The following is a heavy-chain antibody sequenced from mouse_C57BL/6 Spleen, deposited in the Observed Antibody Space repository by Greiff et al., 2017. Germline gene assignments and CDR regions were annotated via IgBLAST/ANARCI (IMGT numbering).Heavy chain of an antibody. Sequence: QVQLQQPGAELVKPGASVKMSCKASGYTFTSYCITWVKQRPGQGLEWIGDIYPGSGSTNYNEKFKSKATLTVDTSSSTAYMQLSSLTSEDSAVYYCAREGVYYDYDYFDYWGQGTTLTVSS. CDR3: AREGVYYDYDYFDY. CDR2: IYPGSGST. J-gene: IGHJ2*01. CDR1: GYTFTSYC. D-gene: IGHD2-4*01. V-gene: IGHV1-55*01.